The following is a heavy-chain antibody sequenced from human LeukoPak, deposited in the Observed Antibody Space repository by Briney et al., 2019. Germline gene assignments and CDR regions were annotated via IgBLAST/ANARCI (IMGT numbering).Heavy chain of an antibody. D-gene: IGHD6-13*01. J-gene: IGHJ1*01. V-gene: IGHV3-11*01. CDR3: ARDLDRQQLLPFQH. CDR2: ISSSGSTK. CDR1: GSTFNDYY. Sequence: GGSLRLSCAASGSTFNDYYMSWIRQAPGKGLEWVSYISSSGSTKYYADSVKGRFTISRDNAKNSLYLQMNSLRAEDTAVYYCARDLDRQQLLPFQHWGQGTLVTVSS.